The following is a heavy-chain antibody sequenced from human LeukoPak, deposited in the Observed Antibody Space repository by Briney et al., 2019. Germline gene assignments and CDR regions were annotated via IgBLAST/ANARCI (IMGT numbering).Heavy chain of an antibody. J-gene: IGHJ4*02. D-gene: IGHD5-24*01. CDR3: ARQMGGLMATIDY. Sequence: GGSLRLSCAASGFTFSSYWMSWVRQAPGKGLEWVANIKQDGSEKYYVDSVKGRFTISRDDAKNSLYLQMNSLRAEDTAVYYCARQMGGLMATIDYWGQGTLVTVSS. V-gene: IGHV3-7*02. CDR2: IKQDGSEK. CDR1: GFTFSSYW.